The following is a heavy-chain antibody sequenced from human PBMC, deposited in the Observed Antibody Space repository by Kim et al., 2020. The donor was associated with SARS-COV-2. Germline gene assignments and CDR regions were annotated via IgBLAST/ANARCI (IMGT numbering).Heavy chain of an antibody. Sequence: SDTRYSPSFQGQVTISADKSISTAYLQWSSLKASDTAMYYCARRSSSWYVWGQGTLVTVSS. D-gene: IGHD6-13*01. CDR3: ARRSSSWYV. V-gene: IGHV5-51*01. J-gene: IGHJ4*02. CDR2: SDT.